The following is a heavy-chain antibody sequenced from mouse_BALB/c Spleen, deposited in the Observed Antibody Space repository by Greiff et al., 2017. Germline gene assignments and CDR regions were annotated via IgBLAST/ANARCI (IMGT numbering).Heavy chain of an antibody. CDR3: ASYGKSPYYAMDY. CDR1: GYTFTSYT. J-gene: IGHJ4*01. V-gene: IGHV1-4*01. D-gene: IGHD2-10*02. CDR2: INPSSGYT. Sequence: QVQLQQSGAELARPGASVKMSCKASGYTFTSYTMHWVKQRPGQGLEWIGYINPSSGYTNYNQKFKDKATLTADKSSSTAYMQLSSLTSEDSAVYYCASYGKSPYYAMDYWGQGTSVTVSS.